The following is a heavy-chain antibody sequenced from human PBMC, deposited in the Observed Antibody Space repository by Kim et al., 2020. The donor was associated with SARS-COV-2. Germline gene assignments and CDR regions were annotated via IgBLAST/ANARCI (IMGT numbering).Heavy chain of an antibody. CDR1: GFTFSTYA. CDR3: AKGIGTMVRGTKVDY. D-gene: IGHD3-10*01. CDR2: ISGNGGST. V-gene: IGHV3-23*01. Sequence: GGSLRLSCAASGFTFSTYAMTWVRQAPGKGLEWVSGISGNGGSTYHADSVRGRFTISRDNSKNTLYLQMNSLRTKDTAAYYCAKGIGTMVRGTKVDYWG. J-gene: IGHJ4*01.